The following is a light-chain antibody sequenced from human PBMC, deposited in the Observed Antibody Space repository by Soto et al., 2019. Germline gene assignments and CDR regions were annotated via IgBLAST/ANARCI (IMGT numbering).Light chain of an antibody. CDR1: QSVSSN. J-gene: IGKJ1*01. CDR2: GAS. V-gene: IGKV3-15*01. CDR3: QQYNNWSPGT. Sequence: EIVMTQSPATLSVSPGERATLSCRASQSVSSNLAWYQQKPGQAPRLLIYGASTRATGIPARFSGSGSGTEFTPTISSLQSDDFAVDYCQQYNNWSPGTFGQGTKVEIK.